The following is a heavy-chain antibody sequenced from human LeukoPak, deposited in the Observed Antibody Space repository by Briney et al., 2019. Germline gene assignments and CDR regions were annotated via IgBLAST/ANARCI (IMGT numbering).Heavy chain of an antibody. CDR3: ARRGALSGYVDY. Sequence: ASVKVSCKASGYTFTGYYMHWVRQGPGQGLEWVGWINPNSGGTNYAQKFQGRVTMTRDTSISTAYMELSRLRSDDTAVYYCARRGALSGYVDYWGQGTLVTVSS. J-gene: IGHJ4*02. CDR1: GYTFTGYY. V-gene: IGHV1-2*02. D-gene: IGHD5-12*01. CDR2: INPNSGGT.